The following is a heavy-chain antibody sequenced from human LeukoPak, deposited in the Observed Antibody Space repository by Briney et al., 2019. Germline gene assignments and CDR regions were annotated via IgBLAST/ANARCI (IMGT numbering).Heavy chain of an antibody. Sequence: GGSLRLSCAASGFTVSSNHMSWVRRAPGEGLEWVSVIYSGGSTYYADSVKGRFTISRDNSKNTLYLQMNSLRAEDTAVYYCARVIVTGYYDAFDIWGQGTMVTVSS. CDR2: IYSGGST. D-gene: IGHD3-9*01. CDR3: ARVIVTGYYDAFDI. J-gene: IGHJ3*02. CDR1: GFTVSSNH. V-gene: IGHV3-53*01.